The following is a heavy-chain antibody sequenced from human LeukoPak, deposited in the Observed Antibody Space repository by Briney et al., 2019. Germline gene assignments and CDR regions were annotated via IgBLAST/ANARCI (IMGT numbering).Heavy chain of an antibody. CDR1: GYTFSSFS. V-gene: IGHV3-21*01. CDR2: ISVRSNYI. CDR3: ARLRRNSDSSGYYYYYDY. Sequence: GGSLRLSCATSGYTFSSFSINWVRQAPGKGLEWVSSISVRSNYIYYADSVRGRFSISRDDARNSLYLQMDSLRGDDTAVYYCARLRRNSDSSGYYYYYDYWGQGTLVTVSS. J-gene: IGHJ4*02. D-gene: IGHD3-22*01.